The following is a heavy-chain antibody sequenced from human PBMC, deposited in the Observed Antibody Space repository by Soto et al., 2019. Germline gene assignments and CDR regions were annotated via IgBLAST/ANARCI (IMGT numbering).Heavy chain of an antibody. CDR2: ISYDGSIK. CDR3: AKDILTTNHPITIFGVVHYYYYYGMDV. Sequence: QVQLVESGGGVVQPGRSLRLSCAASGFTFSSYGMHWVRQAPGKGLEWVAVISYDGSIKYYADSVKGRFTISRDNSKNTLYLQMNSLRAEDTAVYYCAKDILTTNHPITIFGVVHYYYYYGMDVWGQGTTVTVSS. CDR1: GFTFSSYG. J-gene: IGHJ6*02. V-gene: IGHV3-30*18. D-gene: IGHD3-3*01.